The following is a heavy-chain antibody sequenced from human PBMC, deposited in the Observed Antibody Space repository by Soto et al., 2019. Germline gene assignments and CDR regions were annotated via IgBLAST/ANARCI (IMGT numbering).Heavy chain of an antibody. CDR3: AREGPGDYCSSTSCYGPYYYYYGMDV. V-gene: IGHV4-59*12. Sequence: SETLSLTCTVSGGSISSYYWSWIRQPPGKGLEWIGYIYYSGSTNYNPSLKSRVTISVDTSKNQFSLKLSSVTAADTAVYYCAREGPGDYCSSTSCYGPYYYYYGMDVWGQGTTVTVSS. CDR2: IYYSGST. D-gene: IGHD2-2*01. CDR1: GGSISSYY. J-gene: IGHJ6*02.